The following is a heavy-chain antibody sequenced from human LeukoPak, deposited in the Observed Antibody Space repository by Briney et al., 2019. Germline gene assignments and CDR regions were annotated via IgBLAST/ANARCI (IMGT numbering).Heavy chain of an antibody. J-gene: IGHJ4*02. Sequence: WVSAISGSGGNTYYADSVKGRFNISRDNSKNTLYLQMNSLRGEDTAIYYCASGGIVARPGYWGLGTLVTVSS. D-gene: IGHD6-6*01. CDR3: ASGGIVARPGY. CDR2: ISGSGGNT. V-gene: IGHV3-23*01.